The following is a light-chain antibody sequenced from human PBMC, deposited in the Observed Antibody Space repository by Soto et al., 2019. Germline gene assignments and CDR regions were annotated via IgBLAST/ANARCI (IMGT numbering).Light chain of an antibody. Sequence: QLVLTQSPSASASLGASVKLTCTLSSGHSNYAIAWHQQQPEKGPQYLMKLNRDGSHSKGDGIPNRFSGSSSGAERYLTISSLQSEDEADYYCQTWGTGIVIFGGGTKFTVL. CDR3: QTWGTGIVI. V-gene: IGLV4-69*01. CDR2: LNRDGSH. J-gene: IGLJ2*01. CDR1: SGHSNYA.